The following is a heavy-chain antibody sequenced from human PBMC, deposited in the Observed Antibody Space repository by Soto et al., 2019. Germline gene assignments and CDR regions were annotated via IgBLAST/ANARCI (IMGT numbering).Heavy chain of an antibody. J-gene: IGHJ4*02. D-gene: IGHD3-10*01. CDR1: GFPFTDYS. CDR3: ARDPRWRELLLDY. V-gene: IGHV3-30-3*01. Sequence: QVQLVESGGGVVQPGRSLRLSCAASGFPFTDYSLQWVRQAPGKGLEWVAIISNDGSDIDYADSVKGRFTISRDNSNNMLHLEMNSLRMEDSAVYYCARDPRWRELLLDYWGQGTLVTVSS. CDR2: ISNDGSDI.